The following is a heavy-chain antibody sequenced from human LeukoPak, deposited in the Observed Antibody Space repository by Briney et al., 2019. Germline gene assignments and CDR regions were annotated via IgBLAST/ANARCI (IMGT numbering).Heavy chain of an antibody. V-gene: IGHV3-23*01. CDR3: AKVAGSGSGWYYFDY. CDR1: GFTFSSYA. CDR2: ISGSGGST. Sequence: GGSLRLSCAASGFTFSSYAMSWVRQAPGKGLGWVSAISGSGGSTYYADSVKGRFTISRDNSKNTLYLQMNSLRAEDTAVYYCAKVAGSGSGWYYFDYWGQGTLVTVSS. D-gene: IGHD6-19*01. J-gene: IGHJ4*02.